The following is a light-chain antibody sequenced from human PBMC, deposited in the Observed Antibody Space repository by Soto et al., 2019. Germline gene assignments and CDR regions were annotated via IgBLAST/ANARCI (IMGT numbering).Light chain of an antibody. V-gene: IGKV3-20*01. CDR1: QSITNNN. Sequence: DIVLTRTTVTLSLFPGERATRSCRSGQSITNNNLAWYQQKPGRAPRLLIYDASSRATGIPDRISGSGSGTDFTLTISRLEPEDFAVYYCQQYGSAPFTFGPGTKVAIK. CDR3: QQYGSAPFT. J-gene: IGKJ3*01. CDR2: DAS.